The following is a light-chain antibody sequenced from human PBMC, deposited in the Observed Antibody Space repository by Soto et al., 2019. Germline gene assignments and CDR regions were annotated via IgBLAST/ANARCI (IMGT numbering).Light chain of an antibody. CDR3: QQSYSSPPR. Sequence: DIQMTQSPSSLSASVGDRVTVICQASQNISTYLNWYQQKPGRAPKFLIYAASSLQSGVPSRFSGSGSGTYFTLTISSLQPEDFATYHCQQSYSSPPRFGQGTKVEIK. CDR2: AAS. J-gene: IGKJ1*01. V-gene: IGKV1-39*01. CDR1: QNISTY.